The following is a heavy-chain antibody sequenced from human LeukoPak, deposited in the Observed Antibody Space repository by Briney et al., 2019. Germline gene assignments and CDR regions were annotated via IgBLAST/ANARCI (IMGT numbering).Heavy chain of an antibody. CDR3: AREINYYYYMDV. V-gene: IGHV3-30*01. J-gene: IGHJ6*03. CDR2: ISDGGANT. Sequence: GGSLRLSCSASGFTFSDYTFHWVRETPGNGLEWVAFISDGGANTYYANSVRGRFTVSRDNPKNTLYLQMTSLRAEDTAVYYCAREINYYYYMDVWGKGTTVAVS. CDR1: GFTFSDYT.